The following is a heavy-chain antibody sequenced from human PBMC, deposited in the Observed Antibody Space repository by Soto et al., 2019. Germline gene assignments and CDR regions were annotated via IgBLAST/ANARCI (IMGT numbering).Heavy chain of an antibody. Sequence: PSETLSLTCTVSGGSISSYYWSWIRQPPGKGLEWIGYIYYSGSTNYNPSLKSRVTISVDASKNQFSLKLSSVIAADTAVYYCARGWYDILTGYRLKYFDYWGQGTLVTVSS. V-gene: IGHV4-59*01. CDR2: IYYSGST. CDR1: GGSISSYY. D-gene: IGHD3-9*01. J-gene: IGHJ4*02. CDR3: ARGWYDILTGYRLKYFDY.